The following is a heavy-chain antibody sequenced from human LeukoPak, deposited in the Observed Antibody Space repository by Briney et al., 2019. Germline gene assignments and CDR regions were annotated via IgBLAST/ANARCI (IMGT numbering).Heavy chain of an antibody. CDR3: ARDYYYDSTGSYSAPGY. Sequence: GASVKVSCKASGYTFTGYYMYWVRQAPGQGLEWMGWINPNGGGTSYAQKFQGRVTMTRDTSISTAYMELSRLRSDDTAVYYCARDYYYDSTGSYSAPGYWGQGTLVTVSS. CDR1: GYTFTGYY. CDR2: INPNGGGT. J-gene: IGHJ4*02. D-gene: IGHD3-22*01. V-gene: IGHV1-2*02.